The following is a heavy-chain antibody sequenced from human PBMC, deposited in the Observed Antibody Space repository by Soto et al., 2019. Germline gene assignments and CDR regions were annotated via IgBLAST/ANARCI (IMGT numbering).Heavy chain of an antibody. CDR3: ALASRVADDTLFSGY. Sequence: QVQLVQSGAEVKKPGSSVKVSCKASGGTFSSYAISWVRQAPGQGLEWMGGIIPIFGPANYAQKFQGRVNNTADKSTSTDHMALSSLRSADTAVYSCALASRVADDTLFSGYWGQGTLVTVSS. D-gene: IGHD3-22*01. CDR2: IIPIFGPA. J-gene: IGHJ4*02. CDR1: GGTFSSYA. V-gene: IGHV1-69*06.